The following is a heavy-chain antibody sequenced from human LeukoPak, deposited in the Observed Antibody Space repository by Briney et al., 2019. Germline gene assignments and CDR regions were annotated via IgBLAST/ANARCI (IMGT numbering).Heavy chain of an antibody. D-gene: IGHD3-22*01. J-gene: IGHJ4*02. CDR2: IIPIFGTA. CDR3: ARGDYYDSSGYYYFDY. V-gene: IGHV1-69*01. Sequence: SVKVSCKASGGTFSSYAISWVRQAPGQGLEWMGGIIPIFGTANYAQKFQGRVTITADESTSTAYMELSSLRSEDTAVYYCARGDYYDSSGYYYFDYWGQGTLVTVSS. CDR1: GGTFSSYA.